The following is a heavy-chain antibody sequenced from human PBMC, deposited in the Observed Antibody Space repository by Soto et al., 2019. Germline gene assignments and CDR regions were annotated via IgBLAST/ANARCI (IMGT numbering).Heavy chain of an antibody. CDR3: ETYSSAFDY. V-gene: IGHV3-23*01. CDR2: ISATGTTT. CDR1: EFSFSSYA. D-gene: IGHD6-25*01. J-gene: IGHJ4*02. Sequence: EVQLLESGGGLVQPGGSLRLSCAASEFSFSSYALNWVRQAPGKGLEWVSAISATGTTTYYADSVKGRFTISRDNSKRTLFFQMDSLSPEDTAVYYCETYSSAFDYWGQGTLVTVSS.